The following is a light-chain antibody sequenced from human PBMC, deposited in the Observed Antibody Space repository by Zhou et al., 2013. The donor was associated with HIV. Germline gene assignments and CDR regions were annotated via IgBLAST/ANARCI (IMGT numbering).Light chain of an antibody. Sequence: EIVLTQYPATLSLSPGERATLSCRASQSISSVSLAWYQQRPGQPPRLLIYGASSRATDIPDRFSGGGSGTDFTLTITRLEPEDFAIYYCQQYGASPQLTFGGGTKVEIK. J-gene: IGKJ4*01. V-gene: IGKV3-20*01. CDR2: GAS. CDR1: QSISSVS. CDR3: QQYGASPQLT.